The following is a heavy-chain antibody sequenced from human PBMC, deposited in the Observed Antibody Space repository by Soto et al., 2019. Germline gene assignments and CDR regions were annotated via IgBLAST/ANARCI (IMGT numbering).Heavy chain of an antibody. J-gene: IGHJ5*02. Sequence: LETMSLTCSVSGDSISSSTYYWGWMSQPPGKGLEWIASFYYNGNTYYNPSLKSRVIISVDRSKNQFSLKLSSVTAADTAVYYCASQYSSWYVHSWGQGALVTVSS. CDR1: GDSISSSTYY. V-gene: IGHV4-39*07. CDR3: ASQYSSWYVHS. D-gene: IGHD6-19*01. CDR2: FYYNGNT.